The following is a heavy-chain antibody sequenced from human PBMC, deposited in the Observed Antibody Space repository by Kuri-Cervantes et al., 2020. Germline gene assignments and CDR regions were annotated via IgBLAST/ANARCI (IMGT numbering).Heavy chain of an antibody. Sequence: GGSLRLSCAASGFTFSNSDMNWVRQAPGKGLEWVSGVSWNGSRTHYADSVKGRFIISRDNSRNTLYLQMNSLRAEDTAVYYCARDSMPYYYYDSSGYDYWGQGTLVTVSS. J-gene: IGHJ4*02. V-gene: IGHV3-19*01. D-gene: IGHD3-22*01. CDR1: GFTFSNSD. CDR2: VSWNGSRT. CDR3: ARDSMPYYYYDSSGYDY.